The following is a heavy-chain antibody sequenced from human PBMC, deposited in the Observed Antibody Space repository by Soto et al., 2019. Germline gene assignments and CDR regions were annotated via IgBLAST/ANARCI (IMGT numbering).Heavy chain of an antibody. CDR3: SKATGGWYLRRAYDI. J-gene: IGHJ3*02. Sequence: GGSLRLSCAASGFTFSSYAMSWVRQAPGKGLEWVSAISGSGGSTYYADSVKGRFTISSDNAKNTLNLQMNSLRAEDTAVYYCSKATGGWYLRRAYDIWGQGTMVTVSS. CDR2: ISGSGGST. D-gene: IGHD6-19*01. CDR1: GFTFSSYA. V-gene: IGHV3-23*01.